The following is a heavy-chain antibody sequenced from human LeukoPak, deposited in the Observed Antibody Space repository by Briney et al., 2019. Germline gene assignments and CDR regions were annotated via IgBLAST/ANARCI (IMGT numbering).Heavy chain of an antibody. Sequence: QTGGSLRLSCAASGFTFSNYGMHWVRQAPGKGLEWVAVISYDGSNKDYGDSVKGRFTISRDSSKNTLYLQMNSLRVEDTAVYYCARDYSTRYAMDVWGQGTTVTVSS. D-gene: IGHD2-2*01. V-gene: IGHV3-30*03. J-gene: IGHJ6*02. CDR1: GFTFSNYG. CDR2: ISYDGSNK. CDR3: ARDYSTRYAMDV.